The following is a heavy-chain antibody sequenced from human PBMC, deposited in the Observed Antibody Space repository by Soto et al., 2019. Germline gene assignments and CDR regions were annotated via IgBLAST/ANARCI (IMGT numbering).Heavy chain of an antibody. CDR3: ASGPPTVGSIHVVFDY. CDR1: GFTFNNFA. V-gene: IGHV3-23*01. Sequence: PGGSLRLSCAASGFTFNNFAMNWVRQAPGKGLEWISLINGAGGSTYYADSVKGRFTISRDNSKNTLYLQLNSLGAEDTAVYFCASGPPTVGSIHVVFDYWGQGTLVTVSS. CDR2: INGAGGST. D-gene: IGHD1-26*01. J-gene: IGHJ4*02.